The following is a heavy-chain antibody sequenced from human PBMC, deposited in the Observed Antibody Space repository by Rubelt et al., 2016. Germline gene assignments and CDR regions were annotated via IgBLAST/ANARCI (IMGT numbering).Heavy chain of an antibody. D-gene: IGHD1-1*01. Sequence: VQLVESGGALVQPGRSLRLSCVASGLTLHRYAVHWVRQPPGKGLEWVSGLLLGCDVPGYAASVRGRFTSSRDKAKASVDMKMNNLGVEDTAVYYCARERMFDHRGQGALVSVSS. CDR3: ARERMFDH. V-gene: IGHV3-9*01. CDR1: GLTLHRYA. J-gene: IGHJ4*02. CDR2: LLLGCDVP.